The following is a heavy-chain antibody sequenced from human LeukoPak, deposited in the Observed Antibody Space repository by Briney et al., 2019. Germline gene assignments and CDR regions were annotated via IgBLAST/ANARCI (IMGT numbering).Heavy chain of an antibody. V-gene: IGHV1-46*01. CDR3: ARPHLGGIAAAAPGGWFDP. D-gene: IGHD6-13*01. Sequence: ASVKVSCKASGYTFTSYYMHWVRQAPGQGLEWMGIINPSGGSTSYAQKLQGRVTMTTDTSTSTAYMELRSLRSDDTAVYYCARPHLGGIAAAAPGGWFDPWGQGTLVTVSS. CDR2: INPSGGST. CDR1: GYTFTSYY. J-gene: IGHJ5*02.